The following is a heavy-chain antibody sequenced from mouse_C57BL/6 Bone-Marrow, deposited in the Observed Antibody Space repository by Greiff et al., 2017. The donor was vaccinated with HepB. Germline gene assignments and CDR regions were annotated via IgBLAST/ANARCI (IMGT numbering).Heavy chain of an antibody. CDR1: GFTFSDYG. CDR2: ISNLAYSI. CDR3: ARRDDGYFAY. Sequence: EVQLQESGGGLVQPGGSLKLSCAASGFTFSDYGMAWVRQAPRKGPEWVAFISNLAYSIYYADTVTGRFTISRENAKNTLYLEMSRLRSEDTAMYYCARRDDGYFAYWGQGTLVTVSA. J-gene: IGHJ3*01. D-gene: IGHD2-3*01. V-gene: IGHV5-15*04.